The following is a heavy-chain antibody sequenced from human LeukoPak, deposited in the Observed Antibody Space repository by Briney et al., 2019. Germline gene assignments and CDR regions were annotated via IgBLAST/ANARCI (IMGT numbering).Heavy chain of an antibody. CDR1: GFPFSAYA. Sequence: PGRSLRLSCAAPGFPFSAYAMSWVRQAPGKGLEWVSAISASGDTTYYADSVRGRFTISRDNSKNTLYLQMNSLRAGDTALYYCAKESLRGHSYGFDNWGQGTLVTVSS. V-gene: IGHV3-23*01. CDR3: AKESLRGHSYGFDN. CDR2: ISASGDTT. J-gene: IGHJ4*02. D-gene: IGHD5-18*01.